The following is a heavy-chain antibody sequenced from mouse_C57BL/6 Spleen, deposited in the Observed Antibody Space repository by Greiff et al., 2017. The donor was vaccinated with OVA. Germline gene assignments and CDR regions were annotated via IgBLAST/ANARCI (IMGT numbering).Heavy chain of an antibody. CDR1: GYTFTSYW. CDR3: AKFCYDKRRDY. J-gene: IGHJ2*01. D-gene: IGHD2-4*01. CDR2: IHPNSGST. Sequence: VQLQQSGAELVKPGASVKLSCKASGYTFTSYWMHWVKQRPGQGLEWIGMIHPNSGSTNYNEKFKSKATLTLDKASSTAYMQLSRLTSEDSAVYYCAKFCYDKRRDYWGQGTTLTVSS. V-gene: IGHV1-64*01.